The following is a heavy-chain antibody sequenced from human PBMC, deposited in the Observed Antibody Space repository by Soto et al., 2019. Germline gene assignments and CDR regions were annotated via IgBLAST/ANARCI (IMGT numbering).Heavy chain of an antibody. V-gene: IGHV1-69*12. J-gene: IGHJ6*02. CDR1: GDTFSRYS. D-gene: IGHD1-26*01. CDR2: IFAGFGTA. CDR3: AVGASAAATWYSHGMDV. Sequence: QVQLVQSGAEVKKPGSLVKVSCKASGDTFSRYSISWVRQAPGQGLEWMGGIFAGFGTATYAQKFHGRVLIIADESTTTAYMELTSLTYEDTAVYYGAVGASAAATWYSHGMDVWGQGTTVTVSS.